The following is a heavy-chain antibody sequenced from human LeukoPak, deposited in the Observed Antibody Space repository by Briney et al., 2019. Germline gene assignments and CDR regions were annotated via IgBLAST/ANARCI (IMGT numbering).Heavy chain of an antibody. CDR2: FSIGGST. CDR3: AGITWDADGHPYFDY. V-gene: IGHV4-4*07. CDR1: GASINTHS. D-gene: IGHD1-26*01. J-gene: IGHJ4*02. Sequence: SETLSLTCTVSGASINTHSWTWIRQSTGKGLEWIGHFSIGGSTNYNPSLQSRLTVSGETSKNQFSLNLRSLTAADTAVYYCAGITWDADGHPYFDYWGQGALVTVSS.